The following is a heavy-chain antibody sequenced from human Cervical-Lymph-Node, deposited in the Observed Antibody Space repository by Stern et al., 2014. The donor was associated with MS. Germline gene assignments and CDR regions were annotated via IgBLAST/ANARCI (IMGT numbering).Heavy chain of an antibody. CDR2: ISAYNGNT. Sequence: QVQLVQSGAEVKKPGASVKVSCKASGYTFNSYGISWVRQAPGQGLEWMGWISAYNGNTNDAEKLHSRVTMTTDTSTSTAYKVLRSLRSDDTSVYYCAIGLLGIENALDIWGQGTMVTVSS. J-gene: IGHJ3*02. CDR1: GYTFNSYG. V-gene: IGHV1-18*01. D-gene: IGHD2-15*01. CDR3: AIGLLGIENALDI.